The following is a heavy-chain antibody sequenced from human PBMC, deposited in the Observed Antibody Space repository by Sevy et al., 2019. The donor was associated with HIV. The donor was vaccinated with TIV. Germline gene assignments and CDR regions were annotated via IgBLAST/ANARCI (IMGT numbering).Heavy chain of an antibody. CDR3: SMEDGYNYFDY. D-gene: IGHD5-12*01. CDR2: IKSEADGGTT. CDR1: GFTLNKAC. V-gene: IGHV3-15*07. J-gene: IGHJ4*02. Sequence: GGSLRLSCAASGFTLNKACMNWVRQAPGKGLEWVGGIKSEADGGTTDYAEPVKGSISISRDDSKNTMYLQMNSLKIEDTAVYYCSMEDGYNYFDYWGQGALVTVSS.